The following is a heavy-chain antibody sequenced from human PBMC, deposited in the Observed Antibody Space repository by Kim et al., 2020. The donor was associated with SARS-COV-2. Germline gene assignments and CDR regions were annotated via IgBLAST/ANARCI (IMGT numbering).Heavy chain of an antibody. CDR1: GFTFSSYA. J-gene: IGHJ2*01. Sequence: GGSLRLSCAASGFTFSSYAMSWVRQAPEKGLEWVSGISASGATPYYADSVKGRFTISRDNSKNTLYLQMNSLRAEDTAVYYCAKGNDYGEYLQWYVDLWG. D-gene: IGHD4-17*01. CDR3: AKGNDYGEYLQWYVDL. CDR2: ISASGATP. V-gene: IGHV3-23*01.